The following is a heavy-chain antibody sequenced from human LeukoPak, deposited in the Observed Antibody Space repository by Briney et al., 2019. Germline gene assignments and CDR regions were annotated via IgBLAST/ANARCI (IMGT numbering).Heavy chain of an antibody. Sequence: ASVKVSCKASGYTLTSYGISWVRQAPGQGLEWMGWISASNGNTNYAQKLQGRVTMTTDTSTSTAYMELRSLRSDDTAVYYCARVWGIPGANRPLPGMDVWGQGTTVTVSS. CDR2: ISASNGNT. D-gene: IGHD6-13*01. CDR1: GYTLTSYG. J-gene: IGHJ6*02. CDR3: ARVWGIPGANRPLPGMDV. V-gene: IGHV1-18*01.